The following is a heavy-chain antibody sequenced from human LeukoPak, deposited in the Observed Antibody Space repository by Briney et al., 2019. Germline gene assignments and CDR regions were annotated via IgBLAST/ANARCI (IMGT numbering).Heavy chain of an antibody. CDR1: GYTFTSYD. D-gene: IGHD6-6*01. CDR3: AREDSSSPWFDP. V-gene: IGHV1-8*01. CDR2: MNPNSGNT. J-gene: IGHJ5*02. Sequence: ASVKVSCKASGYTFTSYDINWVRQATGQGLEWMGWMNPNSGNTGYAQKFQGRVTMTRNTSISTAYMELSSLRSEDTAVYYCAREDSSSPWFDPWGQGTLVTVSS.